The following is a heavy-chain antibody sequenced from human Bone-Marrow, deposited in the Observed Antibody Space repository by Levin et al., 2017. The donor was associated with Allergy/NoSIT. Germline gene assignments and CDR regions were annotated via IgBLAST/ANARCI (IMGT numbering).Heavy chain of an antibody. Sequence: PGGSLRLSCSASGFIFRNFDMHWVRQAPGKGLEYVSGISHNGGTTYNADSVKDRFTISRDNDKNTLYLQMSSLRAGDTAVYYCVKEHYYYYYMDVWGKGTTVTVSS. CDR2: ISHNGGTT. V-gene: IGHV3-64D*06. J-gene: IGHJ6*03. CDR3: VKEHYYYYYMDV. CDR1: GFIFRNFD.